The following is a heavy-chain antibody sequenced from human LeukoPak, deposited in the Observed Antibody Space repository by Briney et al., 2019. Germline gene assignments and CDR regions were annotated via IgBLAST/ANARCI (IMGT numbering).Heavy chain of an antibody. J-gene: IGHJ4*02. V-gene: IGHV1-3*01. CDR1: GYTFTSYA. CDR2: INGGNGNT. Sequence: ASVKVSCKASGYTFTSYAMHWVRQAPGQKLEWMGWINGGNGNTKHSQKFQGRVTITRDTSASTAYMHLSSLRSEDTAVYYCARGGRRYFDYFDYWGQGTLVTVSS. D-gene: IGHD3-9*01. CDR3: ARGGRRYFDYFDY.